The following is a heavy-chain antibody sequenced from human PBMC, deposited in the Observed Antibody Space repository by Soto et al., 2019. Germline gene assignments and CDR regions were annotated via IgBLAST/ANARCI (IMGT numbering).Heavy chain of an antibody. CDR1: GGSISSGGYY. CDR3: ARDRSYDDSSGLPAFDI. CDR2: IYYSGST. J-gene: IGHJ3*02. Sequence: SETLSVTCTVSGGSISSGGYYWSWIRQHPGKGREWIGYIYYSGSTYYNPSLKSRLIISVDTYKNQFSLKRSSVTAAATAGNYCARDRSYDDSSGLPAFDIWGQGTMVTVSS. V-gene: IGHV4-30-4*08. D-gene: IGHD3-22*01.